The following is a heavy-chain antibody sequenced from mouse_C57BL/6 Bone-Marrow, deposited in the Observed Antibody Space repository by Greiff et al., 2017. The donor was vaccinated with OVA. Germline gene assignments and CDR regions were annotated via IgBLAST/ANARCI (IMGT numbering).Heavy chain of an antibody. CDR2: IYPRSGNT. CDR3: ASYDGYYVAY. Sequence: QVQLQQSGAELARPGASVKLSCKASGYTFTSYGISWVKQRTGQGLEWIGEIYPRSGNTYYNEKFKGKATLTADKSSSTAYMELRSLTSEDSAVYFCASYDGYYVAYWGQGTLVTVSA. CDR1: GYTFTSYG. D-gene: IGHD2-3*01. J-gene: IGHJ3*01. V-gene: IGHV1-81*01.